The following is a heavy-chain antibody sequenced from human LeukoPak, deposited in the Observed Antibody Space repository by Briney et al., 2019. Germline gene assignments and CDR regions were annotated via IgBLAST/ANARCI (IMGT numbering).Heavy chain of an antibody. V-gene: IGHV3-48*04. D-gene: IGHD2-2*01. J-gene: IGHJ4*02. Sequence: PGGSLRLSCAASGFTFSSYSMNWVRQAPGKGLEWVSYISSSSSTIYYADSVKGRFTISRDNAKNSLYLQLNSLRAEDTAVYFCARGPSRYYFDYWGQGTLVTVSS. CDR1: GFTFSSYS. CDR3: ARGPSRYYFDY. CDR2: ISSSSSTI.